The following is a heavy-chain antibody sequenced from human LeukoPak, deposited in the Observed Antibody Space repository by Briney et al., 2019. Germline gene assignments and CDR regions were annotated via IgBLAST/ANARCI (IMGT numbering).Heavy chain of an antibody. CDR2: IYSGGST. CDR3: ARGSGSYYDLDY. D-gene: IGHD1-26*01. Sequence: GGSLRLSCAASGFTVSSNYMSWVRQAPGKGPEWVSVIYSGGSTYYADSVKGRFTISRDNSKNTLYLQMNSLRAEDTAVYYCARGSGSYYDLDYWGQGTLVTVSS. CDR1: GFTVSSNY. V-gene: IGHV3-66*01. J-gene: IGHJ4*02.